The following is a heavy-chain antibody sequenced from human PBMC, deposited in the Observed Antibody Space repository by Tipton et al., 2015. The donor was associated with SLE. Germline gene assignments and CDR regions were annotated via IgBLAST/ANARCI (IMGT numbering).Heavy chain of an antibody. CDR3: ARDDHSY. V-gene: IGHV4-38-2*02. CDR2: IYHSGST. J-gene: IGHJ4*02. CDR1: GYSISSGYY. Sequence: TLSLTCAVSGYSISSGYYWGWIRQPPGKGLEWIGSIYHSGSTYYNPSLKSRVTISVDTSKNQFSLKLSSVTAADTAVYYCARDDHSYWGQGTLVTVSS.